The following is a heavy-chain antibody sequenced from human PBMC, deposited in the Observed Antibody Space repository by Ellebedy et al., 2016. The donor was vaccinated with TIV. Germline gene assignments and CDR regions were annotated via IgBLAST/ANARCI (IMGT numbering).Heavy chain of an antibody. D-gene: IGHD1-14*01. Sequence: GESLKISCAASGFTFSSQWMHWVRQAPGKGLVWVSHMSPDGGTTNYADSVTGRFSISRDNARNTLYLQMNSLRAEDTAVYYCAVDTTYNWNHVDKWGQGTLVTVSS. CDR1: GFTFSSQW. V-gene: IGHV3-74*01. CDR3: AVDTTYNWNHVDK. CDR2: MSPDGGTT. J-gene: IGHJ4*02.